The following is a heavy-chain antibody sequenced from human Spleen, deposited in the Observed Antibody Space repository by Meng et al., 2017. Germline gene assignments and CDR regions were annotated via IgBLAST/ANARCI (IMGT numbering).Heavy chain of an antibody. D-gene: IGHD6-13*01. CDR1: GYTLSSDG. CDR2: INTYNGDT. CDR3: ARDEDISAAGKLFGDY. J-gene: IGHJ4*02. Sequence: QVQLVQSGAEVKKPGASVKVSCKASGYTLSSDGFSWFRQAPGQGLEWMGWINTYNGDTVYAQKFQGRVTMTTDTSTSTAYMELRSLRSDDTAVYYCARDEDISAAGKLFGDYWGQGTLVTVSS. V-gene: IGHV1-18*01.